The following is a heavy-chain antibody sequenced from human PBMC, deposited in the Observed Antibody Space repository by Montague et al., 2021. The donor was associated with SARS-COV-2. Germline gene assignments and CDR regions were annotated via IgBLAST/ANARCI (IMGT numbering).Heavy chain of an antibody. V-gene: IGHV2-70*01. CDR3: ARSYYDILTGYYMAFDY. J-gene: IGHJ4*02. D-gene: IGHD3-9*01. CDR2: IDWDDDK. CDR1: GFSLSTSGMC. Sequence: ALVKPTQTLTLTCTFSGFSLSTSGMCVSWIRQPPGKALEWLAHIDWDDDKYYSTSLKTRLTISKDTSKNQVVLTMTNMDPVDTATYYCARSYYDILTGYYMAFDYWGQGTLVTVSS.